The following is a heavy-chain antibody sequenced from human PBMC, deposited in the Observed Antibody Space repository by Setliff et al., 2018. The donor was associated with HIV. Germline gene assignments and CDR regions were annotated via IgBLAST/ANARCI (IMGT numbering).Heavy chain of an antibody. V-gene: IGHV3-30*01. Sequence: GGSLRLSCAASGLTFSSYAMHWVRQAPGKGLEWVAVISYDGSNKYYADSVKGRFTVSKDNSKKTLYLQMNSLRVEDTAVYYCAKAPYSGSSRYFESWGQGTLVTVSS. J-gene: IGHJ4*02. CDR3: AKAPYSGSSRYFES. CDR1: GLTFSSYA. CDR2: ISYDGSNK. D-gene: IGHD1-26*01.